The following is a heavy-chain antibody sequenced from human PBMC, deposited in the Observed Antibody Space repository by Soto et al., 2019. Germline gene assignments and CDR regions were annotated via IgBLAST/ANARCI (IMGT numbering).Heavy chain of an antibody. V-gene: IGHV1-18*04. D-gene: IGHD1-20*01. J-gene: IGHJ6*02. CDR1: GYSCTSYG. CDR2: ISAYNGNT. Sequence: QIQLVQSGPEVQHPGASVKVSCKASGYSCTSYGISWVRQAPGQGLEWVGWISAYNGNTNYAQSLQGRVTMTTDTSTNTAYMELKSLRSDDTAVYYCARDPPITGSLRGTPRMHVWGQGTTVNVSS. CDR3: ARDPPITGSLRGTPRMHV.